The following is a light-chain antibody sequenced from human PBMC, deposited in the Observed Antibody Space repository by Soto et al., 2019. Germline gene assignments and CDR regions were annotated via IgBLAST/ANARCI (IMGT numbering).Light chain of an antibody. CDR2: EVS. V-gene: IGLV2-8*01. CDR1: SNDVGGYNF. Sequence: QSALTQPPSASGSPGQSVTISCTGTSNDVGGYNFVSWYQQHPGKAPKVKIYEVSKRPSGVPDRFSGSKSGNTASLTVSGLQAEDEADYYCSAYAGSNEEVFGSGTKVTVL. J-gene: IGLJ1*01. CDR3: SAYAGSNEEV.